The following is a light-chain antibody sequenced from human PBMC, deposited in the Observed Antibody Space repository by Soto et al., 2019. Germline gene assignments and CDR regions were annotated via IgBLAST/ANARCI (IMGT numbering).Light chain of an antibody. Sequence: VMTQSPATLSLSPGERATLSCRASQSVSSDLAWYHQKPGQAPRLLIYGASTRATGIPARFSGSGSGTGFTLTINSLQSEDFAVYYCQQYNNWPRTFGQGTKVDIK. CDR1: QSVSSD. V-gene: IGKV3-15*01. J-gene: IGKJ1*01. CDR3: QQYNNWPRT. CDR2: GAS.